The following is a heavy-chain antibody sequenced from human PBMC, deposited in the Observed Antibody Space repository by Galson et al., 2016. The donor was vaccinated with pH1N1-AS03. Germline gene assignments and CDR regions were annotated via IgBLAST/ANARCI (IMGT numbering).Heavy chain of an antibody. CDR3: ARQATPEGWLHYTWLDP. J-gene: IGHJ5*02. D-gene: IGHD5-24*01. CDR1: GDSMDSSSYH. V-gene: IGHV4-39*01. CDR2: VYYSRRT. Sequence: SETLSLTCSVSGDSMDSSSYHWGWIRQPPGKGLEWIGTVYYSRRTYYNPSLNRRVTISVDVSRRHFSLKLKSVSATDTGVYYCARQATPEGWLHYTWLDPWGQGTLVTVSS.